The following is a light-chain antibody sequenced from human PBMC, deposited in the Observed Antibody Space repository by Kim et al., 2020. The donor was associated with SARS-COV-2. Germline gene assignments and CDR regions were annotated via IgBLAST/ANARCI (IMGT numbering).Light chain of an antibody. CDR1: QSVSSSY. CDR2: GAS. V-gene: IGKV3D-7*01. J-gene: IGKJ2*01. CDR3: QQDYNLPMYT. Sequence: GERVTLSCRASQSVSSSYLTWYKQKPGQAPRLLIYGASTRATGIPARFSGSGSGTDFTLTISSLQPEDFAVYYCQQDYNLPMYTFGQGTKLEI.